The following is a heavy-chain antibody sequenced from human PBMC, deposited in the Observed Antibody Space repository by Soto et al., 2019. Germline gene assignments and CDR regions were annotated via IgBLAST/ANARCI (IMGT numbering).Heavy chain of an antibody. CDR1: GFSFTSYW. Sequence: PGGSLKISCEGSGFSFTSYWIAWGRQVPGKGLEGMGIIYPADSDTRYSPSCQGQVTISADKSISTAYLQWCRLKHSDSGMYYCARRGEYPNWLDPWGQGTLVTDPS. D-gene: IGHD3-16*01. CDR2: IYPADSDT. J-gene: IGHJ5*02. CDR3: ARRGEYPNWLDP. V-gene: IGHV5-51*01.